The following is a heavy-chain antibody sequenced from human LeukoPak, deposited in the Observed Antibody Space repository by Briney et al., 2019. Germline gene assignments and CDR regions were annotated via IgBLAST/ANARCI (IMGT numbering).Heavy chain of an antibody. CDR3: AREIAVVGAYDY. D-gene: IGHD1-26*01. CDR2: INPSGGST. V-gene: IGHV1-46*01. Sequence: ASVKVSCKASGYTFTSYYMHWVRQAPGQGLEWMGIINPSGGSTSYAQKFQGRVTMTRDMSTSTAYMELSSLRSEDTAVYYCAREIAVVGAYDYWGQGTLVTVSS. CDR1: GYTFTSYY. J-gene: IGHJ4*02.